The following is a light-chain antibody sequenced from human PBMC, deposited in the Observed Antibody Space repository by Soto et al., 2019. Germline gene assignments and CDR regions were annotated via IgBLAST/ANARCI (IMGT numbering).Light chain of an antibody. CDR1: SSDVGSYNR. Sequence: QSVLTQPPSVSGSPGQSVTISCTGTSSDVGSYNRVSWYQQPPGTAPKVMIYDVSNRPSGVPDRFSGSKSGNTASLTISGLQAEDESDYYCSSYTSSSTYVFGTGTKVHRP. CDR2: DVS. V-gene: IGLV2-18*02. CDR3: SSYTSSSTYV. J-gene: IGLJ1*01.